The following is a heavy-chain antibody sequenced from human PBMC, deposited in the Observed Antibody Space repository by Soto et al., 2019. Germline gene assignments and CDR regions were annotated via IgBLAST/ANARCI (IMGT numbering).Heavy chain of an antibody. V-gene: IGHV4-39*01. CDR1: GGSISSSSYY. CDR3: ARHHRGDFWSGLYYFDY. J-gene: IGHJ4*02. CDR2: IYYSGST. Sequence: SETLSLTCTVSGGSISSSSYYWGWIRQPPGKGLEWIGSIYYSGSTYYNPSLKSRVTISVDTSKNQFSLKLSSVTAADTAVYYCARHHRGDFWSGLYYFDYWGQGTLVTVSS. D-gene: IGHD3-3*01.